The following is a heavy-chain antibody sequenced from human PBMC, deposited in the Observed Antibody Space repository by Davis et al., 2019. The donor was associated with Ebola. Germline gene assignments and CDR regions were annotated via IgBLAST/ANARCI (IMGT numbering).Heavy chain of an antibody. CDR1: GFTFSSYA. V-gene: IGHV3-30*14. J-gene: IGHJ6*03. CDR2: ISYDGSNK. D-gene: IGHD4-11*01. CDR3: ARPHRVGYSHYVPYYYYYYMDV. Sequence: PGGSLRLSCAASGFTFSSYAMHWVRQAPGKGLEWVAVISYDGSNKYYADSVKGRFTISRDNSKNTLYLQMNSLRAEDTAVYYCARPHRVGYSHYVPYYYYYYMDVWGKGTTVTVSS.